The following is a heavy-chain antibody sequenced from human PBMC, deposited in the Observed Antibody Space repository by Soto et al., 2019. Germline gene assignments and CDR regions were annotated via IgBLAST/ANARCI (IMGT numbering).Heavy chain of an antibody. D-gene: IGHD3-10*01. CDR3: ARDXAIGMNDY. V-gene: IGHV1-18*01. CDR2: ISAYNGNT. J-gene: IGHJ4*02. CDR1: GYTFTSYG. Sequence: QVQLVQSGAEVKKPGASVKVSCKASGYTFTSYGISWVRQAPGQGLEWMGWISAYNGNTKYAQKLQGRVTMTTDTXXXXGXXXXXXXXXXXXXVYYCARDXAIGMNDYWGQGTLVTVSS.